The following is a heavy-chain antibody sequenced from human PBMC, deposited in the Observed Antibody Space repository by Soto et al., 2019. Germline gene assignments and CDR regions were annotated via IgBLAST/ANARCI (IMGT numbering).Heavy chain of an antibody. CDR2: ISGSGGST. Sequence: GGNLRLSCAASGYTFSSDAMSWVRQAPGRGLEWVSAISGSGGSTYYADSVKGRFTISRDNSKNTLYLQMNSLRAEDTAVYYCANLVRLPGSYFDYWYQGTSVIGSS. CDR3: ANLVRLPGSYFDY. J-gene: IGHJ4*02. CDR1: GYTFSSDA. D-gene: IGHD3-10*01. V-gene: IGHV3-23*01.